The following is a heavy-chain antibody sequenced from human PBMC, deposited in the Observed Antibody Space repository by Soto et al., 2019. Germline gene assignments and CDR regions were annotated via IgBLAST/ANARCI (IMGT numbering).Heavy chain of an antibody. CDR3: ARLSPMYYYGSGSTLYYYYGMDV. Sequence: SETLSLTCTVSGGSISSSSYYWGWIRQPPGKGLEWIGSIYYSGSTYYNPSLKSRVTISVDTSKNQFSLKLSSVTAADTAVYYCARLSPMYYYGSGSTLYYYYGMDVWGQGTTVTVSS. D-gene: IGHD3-10*01. CDR1: GGSISSSSYY. V-gene: IGHV4-39*01. J-gene: IGHJ6*02. CDR2: IYYSGST.